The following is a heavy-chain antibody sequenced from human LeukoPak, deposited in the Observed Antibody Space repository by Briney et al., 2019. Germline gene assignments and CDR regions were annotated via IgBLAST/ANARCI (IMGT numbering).Heavy chain of an antibody. Sequence: GASVKVSCKASGYTFTSYGISWVRQAPGQGLEWMGWISAYNGNTDYAQKLQGRVTMTTDTSTSTAYMELRSLRSDDTAVYYCARGYSSSERLYYYYYYMDVWGKGATVTVSS. D-gene: IGHD6-6*01. V-gene: IGHV1-18*01. CDR1: GYTFTSYG. J-gene: IGHJ6*03. CDR3: ARGYSSSERLYYYYYYMDV. CDR2: ISAYNGNT.